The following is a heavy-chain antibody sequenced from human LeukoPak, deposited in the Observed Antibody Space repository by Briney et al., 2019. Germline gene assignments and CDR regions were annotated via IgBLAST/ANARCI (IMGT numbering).Heavy chain of an antibody. D-gene: IGHD1-1*01. Sequence: PGGSLRLSCGASGFTFSSYSMNWVRQAPGKGLEWVSSISSSSSNIYYADSVKGRFTISRDNAKNSLYLQMNSLRVEDTAVYYCARCTTGRTFGSLREIKRSREIDYWGQGTLVTVSS. V-gene: IGHV3-21*01. CDR1: GFTFSSYS. J-gene: IGHJ4*02. CDR3: ARCTTGRTFGSLREIKRSREIDY. CDR2: ISSSSSNI.